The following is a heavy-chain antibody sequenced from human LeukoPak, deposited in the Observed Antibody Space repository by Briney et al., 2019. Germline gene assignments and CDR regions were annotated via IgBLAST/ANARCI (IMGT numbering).Heavy chain of an antibody. D-gene: IGHD1-26*01. CDR3: ARTLYSGSYSDY. J-gene: IGHJ4*02. CDR1: GYTFTGYY. CDR2: INPNSGST. Sequence: ASVEVSCKASGYTFTGYYMHWVRQAPGQGLEWMGWINPNSGSTNYAQKFQGRVTMTRDTSISTAYMELSRLRSDDTAVYYCARTLYSGSYSDYWGQGTLVTVSS. V-gene: IGHV1-2*02.